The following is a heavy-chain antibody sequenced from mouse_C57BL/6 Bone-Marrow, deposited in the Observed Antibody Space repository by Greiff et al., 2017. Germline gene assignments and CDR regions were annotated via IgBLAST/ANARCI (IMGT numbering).Heavy chain of an antibody. CDR2: IHPNSGST. Sequence: VQLQQPGAELVKPGASVKLSCKASGYTFTSYWMHWVKQRPGQGLEWIGMIHPNSGSTNYNEKFKSKATLTVDKSSSTAYMQLSSLTSEDSAVYYCARKITTVVGDFDYWGQGTTLTVSS. CDR1: GYTFTSYW. J-gene: IGHJ2*01. D-gene: IGHD1-1*01. CDR3: ARKITTVVGDFDY. V-gene: IGHV1-64*01.